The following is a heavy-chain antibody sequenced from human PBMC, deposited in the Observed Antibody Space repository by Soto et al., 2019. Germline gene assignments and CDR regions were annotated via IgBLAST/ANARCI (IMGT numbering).Heavy chain of an antibody. CDR1: GFSFYDFV. D-gene: IGHD6-13*01. J-gene: IGHJ4*01. CDR3: AKAIQGSSWRNTFDS. V-gene: IGHV3-23*01. Sequence: PGGSLRLSCSASGFSFYDFVMGWVRQAPVRGLEWVSGISGSGTKTFYPDFVKGRFTISRDNVDNTVHLHMSNLTVEDTGVYYCAKAIQGSSWRNTFDSWGHGVQVTVSS. CDR2: ISGSGTKT.